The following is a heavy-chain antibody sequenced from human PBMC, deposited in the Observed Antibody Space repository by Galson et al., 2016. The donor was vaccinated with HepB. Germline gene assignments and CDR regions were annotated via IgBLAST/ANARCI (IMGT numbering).Heavy chain of an antibody. CDR3: ARGALRGPYAMDV. V-gene: IGHV3-48*03. D-gene: IGHD3-10*01. CDR2: ISSSAHLT. J-gene: IGHJ6*02. CDR1: GFIFSDHE. Sequence: SLRLSCAGSGFIFSDHEMNWVRQAPGKGLEWVSYISSSAHLTYYSDSVKGRFTISRDNAQGSLSLQMNSLRIDDSAVYFCARGALRGPYAMDVWGLGTSVTVSS.